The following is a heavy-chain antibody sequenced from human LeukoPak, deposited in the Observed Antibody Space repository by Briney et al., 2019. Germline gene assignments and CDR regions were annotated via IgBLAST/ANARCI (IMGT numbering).Heavy chain of an antibody. CDR3: ARDRTRQWLVRGAFDY. CDR1: GYTFTGYY. CDR2: INPNSGGT. D-gene: IGHD6-19*01. V-gene: IGHV1-2*02. J-gene: IGHJ4*02. Sequence: ASVKVSCKASGYTFTGYYMHWVRQAPGQGLEWMGWINPNSGGTNYAQKVQGRVTMTRDTSISTAYMELSRLRSDDTAVYYCARDRTRQWLVRGAFDYWGQGTLVTVSS.